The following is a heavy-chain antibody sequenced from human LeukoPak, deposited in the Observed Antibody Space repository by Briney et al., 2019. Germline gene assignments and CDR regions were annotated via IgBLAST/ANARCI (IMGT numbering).Heavy chain of an antibody. D-gene: IGHD4-11*01. Sequence: GGSLRLSCGASGFTFSNYWMSWVRQAPGKGLEWVAVISYDGSNKYYADSVKGRFTISRDNSKNTLYLQMNSLRAEDTAVYYCARDYSNSNYYYYGMDVWGQGTTVTVSS. J-gene: IGHJ6*02. CDR1: GFTFSNYW. CDR3: ARDYSNSNYYYYGMDV. V-gene: IGHV3-30-3*01. CDR2: ISYDGSNK.